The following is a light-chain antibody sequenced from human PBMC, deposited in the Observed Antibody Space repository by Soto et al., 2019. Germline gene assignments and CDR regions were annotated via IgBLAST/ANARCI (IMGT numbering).Light chain of an antibody. V-gene: IGLV2-8*01. Sequence: QSALTQPPSASGSPGQSVTISCTGTSSDVGDYNYVSWYHHHPGKAPKLMIYEVSKRPSGVPDRFSGSKSGNTASLTVSGLQADDEADYYCSSYAGSNNFVVFGGGTKLTVL. CDR3: SSYAGSNNFVV. CDR1: SSDVGDYNY. CDR2: EVS. J-gene: IGLJ2*01.